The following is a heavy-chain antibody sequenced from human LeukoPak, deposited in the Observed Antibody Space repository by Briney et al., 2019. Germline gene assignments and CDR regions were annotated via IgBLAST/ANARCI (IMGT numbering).Heavy chain of an antibody. J-gene: IGHJ6*02. V-gene: IGHV3-48*02. CDR3: ARDQWNSWGGYCYGMDV. CDR1: GFTFSSYS. Sequence: GGSLRLSCAASGFTFSSYSMNWVRQAPGKGLEWVSYISSSSSTIYYADSVKGRFTISRDNAKNSLYLQMNSLRDEDTAVYYCARDQWNSWGGYCYGMDVWGQGTTVTVSS. D-gene: IGHD3-16*01. CDR2: ISSSSSTI.